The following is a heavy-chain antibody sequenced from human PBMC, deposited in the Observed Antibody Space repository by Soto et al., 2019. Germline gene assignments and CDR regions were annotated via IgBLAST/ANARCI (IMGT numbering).Heavy chain of an antibody. J-gene: IGHJ4*02. CDR3: ARPRTPHSTNYYFDY. D-gene: IGHD6-13*01. CDR2: IIPIFGTA. CDR1: GGTFSSYA. V-gene: IGHV1-69*01. Sequence: QVQLVQSGAEVKKPGSSVKVSCKASGGTFSSYAISWVRQAPGQGLEWMGGIIPIFGTANYAQKFQGRVTITADESTSTAYMELSSLRSEDTAAYYCARPRTPHSTNYYFDYWGQGTLVTVSS.